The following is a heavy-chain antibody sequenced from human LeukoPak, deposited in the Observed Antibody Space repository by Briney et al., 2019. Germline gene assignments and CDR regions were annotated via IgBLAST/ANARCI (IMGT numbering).Heavy chain of an antibody. Sequence: SVKVSCKASGGTFSSYAISWVRQAPGQGLEWMGGIIPIFGTANYAQKLQGRVTITADKSTSTAYMELSSLRSEDTAVYYCARDYDSSGYYYLNAFDIWGQGTMVTVSS. D-gene: IGHD3-22*01. CDR3: ARDYDSSGYYYLNAFDI. CDR2: IIPIFGTA. CDR1: GGTFSSYA. V-gene: IGHV1-69*06. J-gene: IGHJ3*02.